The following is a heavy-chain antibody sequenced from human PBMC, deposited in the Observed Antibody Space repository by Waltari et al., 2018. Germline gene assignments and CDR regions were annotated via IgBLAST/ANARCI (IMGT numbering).Heavy chain of an antibody. D-gene: IGHD6-13*01. Sequence: QVQLVESGGGVVQPGRSLRLSCAASGFTFSSSGMHWVRQAPGKGLEWVAVIWYDGSNKYYADSVKGRFTISRDNSKNTLYLQMNSLRAEDTAMYYCAKDWGIAAAGTDYWGQGTLVTVSS. V-gene: IGHV3-30*18. CDR3: AKDWGIAAAGTDY. CDR2: IWYDGSNK. J-gene: IGHJ4*02. CDR1: GFTFSSSG.